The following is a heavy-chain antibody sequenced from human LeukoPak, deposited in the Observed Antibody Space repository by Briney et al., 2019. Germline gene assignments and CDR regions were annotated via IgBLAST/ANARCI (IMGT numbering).Heavy chain of an antibody. D-gene: IGHD5-24*01. CDR3: AKGDDIGKHPTRAYYFDT. J-gene: IGHJ4*02. V-gene: IGHV3-23*01. Sequence: GGSLRLSCAASGFTFSRHAMSWVRQAPGKGQEWVSTTGLNSVNTLCAESVQGRFSISRKNSKNTLDLQMDNLRVDDTAVYYCAKGDDIGKHPTRAYYFDTWGQGTLVTVSS. CDR2: TGLNSVNT. CDR1: GFTFSRHA.